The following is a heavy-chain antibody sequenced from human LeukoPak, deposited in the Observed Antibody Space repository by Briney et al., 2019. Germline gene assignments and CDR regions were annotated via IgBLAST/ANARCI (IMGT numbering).Heavy chain of an antibody. V-gene: IGHV4-39*07. CDR1: GGSISDTSYY. J-gene: IGHJ2*01. Sequence: SETLSLTCSVSGGSISDTSYYWGWIRQPPGKGLEWIGSIYYSGSTYYNPSLKSRVTISVDTSKNQFSLKLSSLTAADTAVYYCARAGYSSSWSITNYWYFDLWGRGTLVTVSS. CDR2: IYYSGST. CDR3: ARAGYSSSWSITNYWYFDL. D-gene: IGHD6-13*01.